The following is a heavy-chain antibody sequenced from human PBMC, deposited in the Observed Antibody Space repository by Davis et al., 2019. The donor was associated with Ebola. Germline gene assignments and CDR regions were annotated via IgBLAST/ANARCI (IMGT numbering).Heavy chain of an antibody. J-gene: IGHJ4*02. D-gene: IGHD2-2*01. CDR2: INWNGGST. CDR3: ARSIIVVVPAAYFDY. V-gene: IGHV3-20*04. CDR1: GFTFSSYG. Sequence: GESLKISCAASGFTFSSYGMHWVRQAPGKGLEWVSGINWNGGSTGYADSVKGRFTISRDNAKNSLYLQMNSLRAEDTALYYCARSIIVVVPAAYFDYWGQGTLVTVSS.